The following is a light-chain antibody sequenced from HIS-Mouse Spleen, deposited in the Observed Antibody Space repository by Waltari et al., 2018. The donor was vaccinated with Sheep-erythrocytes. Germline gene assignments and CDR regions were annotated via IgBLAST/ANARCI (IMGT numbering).Light chain of an antibody. Sequence: QSALTQPPSASGSPGQSVTISCTGTSSDVGGYNYVSWYQQHPGKAPKLMIYEVSKRPAGVPYRCYGYKSGNTASLTVSGLHAEDEADYYCSSYAGSNNWVFGGGTKLTVL. J-gene: IGLJ3*02. CDR2: EVS. CDR1: SSDVGGYNY. CDR3: SSYAGSNNWV. V-gene: IGLV2-8*01.